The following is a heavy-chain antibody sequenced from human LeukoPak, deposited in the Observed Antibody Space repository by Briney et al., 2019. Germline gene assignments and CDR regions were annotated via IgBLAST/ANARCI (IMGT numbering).Heavy chain of an antibody. Sequence: ASVKVSCKASGYTFTGYYMHWVRQAPGQGLEWMGWINPNSGGTNYAQKFQGRVTMTGDTSISTAYMELSSLRSDDTAVYYCARKSAARSTSEFDCWGQGTLVTVSS. J-gene: IGHJ4*02. V-gene: IGHV1-2*02. D-gene: IGHD2-2*01. CDR1: GYTFTGYY. CDR3: ARKSAARSTSEFDC. CDR2: INPNSGGT.